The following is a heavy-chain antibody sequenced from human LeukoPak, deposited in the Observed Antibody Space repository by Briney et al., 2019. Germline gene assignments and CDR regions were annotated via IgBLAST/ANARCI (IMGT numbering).Heavy chain of an antibody. J-gene: IGHJ4*02. V-gene: IGHV3-30-3*01. D-gene: IGHD3-10*01. Sequence: GRSLRLSCAASGFTFSTHAMHWVRQAPGKGLEWVALILYDGSNKHYADSVKGRFTISRDNSKSTLYLQMNSLRAEDTAVYYCARIPYGSGTYTDYWGQGTLVTVSS. CDR1: GFTFSTHA. CDR2: ILYDGSNK. CDR3: ARIPYGSGTYTDY.